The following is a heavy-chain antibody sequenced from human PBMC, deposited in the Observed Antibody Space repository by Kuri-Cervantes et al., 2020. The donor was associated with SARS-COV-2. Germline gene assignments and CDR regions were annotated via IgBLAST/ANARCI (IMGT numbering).Heavy chain of an antibody. D-gene: IGHD3-22*01. V-gene: IGHV3-23*01. J-gene: IGHJ6*02. CDR1: GFTFSSYA. Sequence: GGSLRLSCAASGFTFSSYAMSWVRQAPGKGLEWVSAISGSGGSTYYADSVKGRFTISRDNSKNTLYLQMNSLRAEDTAVYYCAKAVVSYYYYGMDVWGQGTTVTVSS. CDR2: ISGSGGST. CDR3: AKAVVSYYYYGMDV.